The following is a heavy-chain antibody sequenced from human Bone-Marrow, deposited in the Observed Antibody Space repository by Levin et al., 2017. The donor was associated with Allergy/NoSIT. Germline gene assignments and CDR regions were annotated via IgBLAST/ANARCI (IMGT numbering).Heavy chain of an antibody. CDR3: TRDRMAYGDFPFDY. J-gene: IGHJ4*02. V-gene: IGHV3-49*03. CDR2: IRSKAYGGTT. CDR1: GFTFGDYA. Sequence: GGSLRLSCTASGFTFGDYAMSWFRQAPGKGLEWVGFIRSKAYGGTTEYAASVKGRFTISRDDSKSIAYLQMNSLKTEDTAVYYCTRDRMAYGDFPFDYWGQGTLVTVSS. D-gene: IGHD4-17*01.